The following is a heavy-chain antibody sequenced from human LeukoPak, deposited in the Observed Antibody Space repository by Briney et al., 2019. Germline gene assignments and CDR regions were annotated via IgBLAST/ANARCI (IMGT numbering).Heavy chain of an antibody. Sequence: GESLKISCKGSGYSFTSYWIGWVRQMPGKGPEWMGSIYPGDSDTRYSPSFQGQFTISADKSISTAYLQWSSLKASDTAMYYCARRTDDWFDPWGQGTLVTVSS. V-gene: IGHV5-51*01. CDR3: ARRTDDWFDP. J-gene: IGHJ5*02. CDR2: IYPGDSDT. CDR1: GYSFTSYW.